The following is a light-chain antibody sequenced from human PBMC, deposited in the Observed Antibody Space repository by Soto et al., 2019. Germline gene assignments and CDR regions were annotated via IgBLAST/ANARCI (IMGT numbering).Light chain of an antibody. CDR1: QDIRKY. Sequence: IPMTQSPSSLSASVGDRVTITCQATQDIRKYLNWYQQKPGKAPKLLIYDASSLETGVPSRFSGSGSGTDFTLTISSLQPEDFATYYCQQYDNLPLIFGQGTRLDI. V-gene: IGKV1-33*01. CDR3: QQYDNLPLI. CDR2: DAS. J-gene: IGKJ5*01.